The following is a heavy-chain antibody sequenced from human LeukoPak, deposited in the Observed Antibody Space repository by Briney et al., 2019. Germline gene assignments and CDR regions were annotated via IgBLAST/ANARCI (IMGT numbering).Heavy chain of an antibody. CDR1: GFTFSSYG. Sequence: GGSLRLSCAASGFTFSSYGMHWVRQAPGKGLEWVAILSYDGTNQYYADSVKGRFTISRDNSKNTLYLEMNSLRAEDTAVYYCATCGSSHTCNVAFDIWGQGTMVTVSS. V-gene: IGHV3-30*03. CDR3: ATCGSSHTCNVAFDI. D-gene: IGHD2-15*01. CDR2: LSYDGTNQ. J-gene: IGHJ3*02.